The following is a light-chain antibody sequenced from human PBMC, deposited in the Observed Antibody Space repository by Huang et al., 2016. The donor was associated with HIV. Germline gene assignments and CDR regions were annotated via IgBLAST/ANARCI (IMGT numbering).Light chain of an antibody. J-gene: IGKJ1*01. Sequence: EIVMTQSPATLSVSPGERVTLSCRASQNIRANVAWYRQKPGPAPRLLIYAASTRATDTPPRFSGSGSGTEFTLAISSLQSEDFAVYYCQQYSDWPRTFGLGTKVDIK. CDR1: QNIRAN. CDR2: AAS. V-gene: IGKV3-15*01. CDR3: QQYSDWPRT.